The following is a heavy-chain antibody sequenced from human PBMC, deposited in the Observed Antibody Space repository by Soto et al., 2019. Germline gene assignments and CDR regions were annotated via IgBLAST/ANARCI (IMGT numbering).Heavy chain of an antibody. V-gene: IGHV2-5*02. CDR3: AHRRTGITLIAGVHVFDI. CDR1: GFSLSTTGVG. J-gene: IGHJ3*02. Sequence: QITLKESGPTLVKPTQTLTLTCSFSGFSLSTTGVGVGWIRQPPGKALEWLALILWDDDNRFSPSLKSRLSIANDPSKNQVVLTITYMAHVDTATYYCAHRRTGITLIAGVHVFDIWCHGTIVTVSS. D-gene: IGHD3-3*01. CDR2: ILWDDDN.